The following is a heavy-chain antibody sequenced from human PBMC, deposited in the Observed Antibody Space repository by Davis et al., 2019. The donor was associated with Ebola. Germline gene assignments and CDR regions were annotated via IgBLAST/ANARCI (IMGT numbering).Heavy chain of an antibody. V-gene: IGHV4-4*02. D-gene: IGHD4-17*01. J-gene: IGHJ6*02. Sequence: MPSETLSLTCAVSGGSISSSNWWSWVRQPPGKGLEWIGEIYHSGSTNYNPSLKSRVTISVDKSKNQFSLKLSSVTAADTAVYYCARETTGIYYYGMDVWGQGTTVTVSS. CDR2: IYHSGST. CDR1: GGSISSSNW. CDR3: ARETTGIYYYGMDV.